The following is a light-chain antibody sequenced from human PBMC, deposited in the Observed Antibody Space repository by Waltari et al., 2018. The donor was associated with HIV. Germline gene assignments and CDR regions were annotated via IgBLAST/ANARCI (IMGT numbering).Light chain of an antibody. CDR2: RNN. CDR1: SSNIRNSN. Sequence: QSVLTQPPSASGTPGQRVTISCSGSSSNIRNSNVYWYQQVPGTASKLIIHRNNQRPSGVPDRFSGSKSGTSASLAISGLRSEDEADYYCAAWDDSLDGPVVFGGGTKLTVV. CDR3: AAWDDSLDGPVV. J-gene: IGLJ2*01. V-gene: IGLV1-47*01.